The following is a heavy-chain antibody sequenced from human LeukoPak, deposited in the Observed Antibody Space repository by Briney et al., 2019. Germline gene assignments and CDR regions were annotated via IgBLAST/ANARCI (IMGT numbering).Heavy chain of an antibody. D-gene: IGHD3-22*01. CDR3: ARYHVNYDST. CDR1: GFTFSSYE. J-gene: IGHJ3*01. V-gene: IGHV3-48*03. Sequence: GGSLRLSCAASGFTFSSYEMNWVRQAPGKGLEWVAYISRSGTTKYYADSVTGRFTISRDNAKNSLYVQMNSLRVEDTAVYYCARYHVNYDSTWGQGTMVTVSS. CDR2: ISRSGTTK.